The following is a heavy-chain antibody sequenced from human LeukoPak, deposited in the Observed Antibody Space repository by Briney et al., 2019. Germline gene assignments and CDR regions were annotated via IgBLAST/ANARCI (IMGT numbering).Heavy chain of an antibody. CDR2: INPSGGST. Sequence: ASVKVSCKASGYIFTNFGISWVRQARGQGLEWMGIINPSGGSTSYAQKFQGRVTMTRDMSTSTVYMELSSLRSEDTAVYYCARDGVGGYDILTGYFAYYYYYYMDVWGKGTTVTVSS. D-gene: IGHD3-9*01. CDR1: GYIFTNFG. V-gene: IGHV1-46*01. CDR3: ARDGVGGYDILTGYFAYYYYYYMDV. J-gene: IGHJ6*03.